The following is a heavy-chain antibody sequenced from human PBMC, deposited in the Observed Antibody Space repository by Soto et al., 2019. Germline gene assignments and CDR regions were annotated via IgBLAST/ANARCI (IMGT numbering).Heavy chain of an antibody. CDR2: ISYSGST. D-gene: IGHD6-19*01. CDR3: TKPRSSLQWPPFDP. Sequence: SETLSLTCTVSGGSISSDSYYWGWIRQSPEKGLEWIASISYSGSTYYNPTLKSRLIISVDTSKSQFSLKLSSVTAADTAVYYCTKPRSSLQWPPFDPWGHGTQVTVSS. J-gene: IGHJ5*02. CDR1: GGSISSDSYY. V-gene: IGHV4-39*01.